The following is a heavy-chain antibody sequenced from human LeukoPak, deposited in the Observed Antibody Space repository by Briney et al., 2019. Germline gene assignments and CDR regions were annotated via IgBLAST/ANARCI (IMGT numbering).Heavy chain of an antibody. D-gene: IGHD3-3*01. Sequence: DSVKVSCKTSGYTFTNYGISWVRQAPGQGLEWIGWFSTSNPHTNYAPKFRGRVIMTIDTSTTTAYLEMRSLTSDDTAVYYCARDRFLWGLGNWFDLWGQGTLATVTS. V-gene: IGHV1-18*01. CDR3: ARDRFLWGLGNWFDL. CDR1: GYTFTNYG. J-gene: IGHJ5*02. CDR2: FSTSNPHT.